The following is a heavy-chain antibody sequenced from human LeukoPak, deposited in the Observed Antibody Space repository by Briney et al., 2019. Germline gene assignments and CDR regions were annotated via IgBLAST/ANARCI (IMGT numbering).Heavy chain of an antibody. CDR2: INHSGGT. CDR3: ARVWSSSWSFFDY. J-gene: IGHJ4*02. Sequence: SETLSLTCAVYGGSFSGYYWSWIRQPPGKGLEWIGEINHSGGTNYNPSLKSRVTISVDTSKNQFSLKLSSVTAADTAVYYCARVWSSSWSFFDYWGQGTLVTVSS. CDR1: GGSFSGYY. V-gene: IGHV4-34*01. D-gene: IGHD6-13*01.